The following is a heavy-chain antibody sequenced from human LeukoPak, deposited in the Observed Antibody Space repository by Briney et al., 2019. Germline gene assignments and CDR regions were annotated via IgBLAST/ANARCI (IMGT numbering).Heavy chain of an antibody. D-gene: IGHD2-15*01. V-gene: IGHV3-23*01. J-gene: IGHJ4*02. CDR1: GFTFSNYA. Sequence: GGSLRLSCEVSGFTFSNYAMSWVRQAPGKGLEWVSVISGNGGSTYYADSVKGRFTISRDNSKNTLYLLMRSLRAEDTAVYYCAKDVIAYCSAGSCGAFDYWGQGTPVTVSS. CDR3: AKDVIAYCSAGSCGAFDY. CDR2: ISGNGGST.